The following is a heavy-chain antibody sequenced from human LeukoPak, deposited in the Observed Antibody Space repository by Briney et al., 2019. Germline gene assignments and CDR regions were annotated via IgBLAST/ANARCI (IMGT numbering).Heavy chain of an antibody. J-gene: IGHJ3*02. CDR1: GITFSSYA. Sequence: RAGGSLRLSCAASGITFSSYAMHWVRQAPGKGLEWVAVISYDGSNKYYADSVKGRFTISRDNSKNTLYLQMNSLRAEDTAVYYCAKEHSSGWSRNAFDIWGQGTMVTVSS. CDR2: ISYDGSNK. V-gene: IGHV3-30*04. D-gene: IGHD6-19*01. CDR3: AKEHSSGWSRNAFDI.